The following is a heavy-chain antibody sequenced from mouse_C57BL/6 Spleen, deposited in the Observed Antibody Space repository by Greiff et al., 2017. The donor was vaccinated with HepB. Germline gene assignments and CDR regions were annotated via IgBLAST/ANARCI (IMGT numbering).Heavy chain of an antibody. D-gene: IGHD3-3*01. J-gene: IGHJ4*01. V-gene: IGHV1-54*01. CDR2: INPGSGGT. CDR1: GYAFTNYL. Sequence: VQLQQSGAELVRPGTSVKVSCKASGYAFTNYLIEWVKQRPGQGLEWIGVINPGSGGTNYNEKFKGKATLTADKSSSTAYMQLSSLTSEDSAVYFCAREKDGDGGGDYWGQGTSVTVSS. CDR3: AREKDGDGGGDY.